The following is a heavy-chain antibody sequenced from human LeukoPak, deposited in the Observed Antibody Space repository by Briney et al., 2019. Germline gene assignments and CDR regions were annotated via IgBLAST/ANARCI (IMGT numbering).Heavy chain of an antibody. CDR3: ARGRYGRYAFDI. CDR1: GFTFSSYA. V-gene: IGHV3-20*04. J-gene: IGHJ3*02. D-gene: IGHD1-14*01. Sequence: GGTLRLSCAASGFTFSSYAMTWVRQAPGKGLEWVSGINWNGGSTGYADSVKGRFTISRDNAKNSLYLQMNSLRAEDTALYYCARGRYGRYAFDIWGQGTMVTVSS. CDR2: INWNGGST.